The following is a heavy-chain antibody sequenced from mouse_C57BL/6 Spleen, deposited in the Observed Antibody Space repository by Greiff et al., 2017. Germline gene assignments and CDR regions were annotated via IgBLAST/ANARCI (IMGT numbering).Heavy chain of an antibody. CDR2: IRSKSSNYAT. CDR3: VRDGGGYPYCCAMDD. V-gene: IGHV10-3*01. J-gene: IGHJ4*01. Sequence: EVQGVESGGGLVQPKGSLKLSCAASGFTFNTYAMHWVRQAPGKGVEWVARIRSKSSNYATYYADSVKDRFTISRDASQSVLNLHMNNLKTEATAVYYGVRDGGGYPYCCAMDDWGKGTSVTVSS. CDR1: GFTFNTYA. D-gene: IGHD2-2*01.